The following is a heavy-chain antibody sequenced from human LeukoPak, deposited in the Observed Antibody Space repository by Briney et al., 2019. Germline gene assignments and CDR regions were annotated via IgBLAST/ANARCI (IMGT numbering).Heavy chain of an antibody. J-gene: IGHJ5*02. V-gene: IGHV1-46*01. CDR2: INPSGSST. D-gene: IGHD1-26*01. CDR1: GYTLISYD. CDR3: ARDNSVGDVAWWFDP. Sequence: GASVKVSCKASGYTLISYDISWVRQAPGQGLEWLGLINPSGSSTLYAQKFQGRVTMTRDMSTTTDYMELSSLRSEDTAVYYCARDNSVGDVAWWFDPWGQGTLVTVSS.